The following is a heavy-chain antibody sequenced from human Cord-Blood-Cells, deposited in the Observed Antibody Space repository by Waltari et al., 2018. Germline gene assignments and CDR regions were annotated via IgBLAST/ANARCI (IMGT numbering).Heavy chain of an antibody. CDR2: SSWDGGST. CDR3: AKDRYSSSWYYFDY. J-gene: IGHJ4*02. CDR1: VFTFEEFT. Sequence: EVQLVESGGVVVQPGGSLTLSCAASVFTFEEFTIHWVRQPPGKGLEWVSLSSWDGGSTYYADSVKGRFTISRDNSKNSLYLQMNSLRTEDTALYYCAKDRYSSSWYYFDYWGQGTLVTVSS. V-gene: IGHV3-43*01. D-gene: IGHD6-13*01.